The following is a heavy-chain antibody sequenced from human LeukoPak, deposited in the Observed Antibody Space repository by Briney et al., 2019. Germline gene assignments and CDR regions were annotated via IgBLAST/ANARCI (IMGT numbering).Heavy chain of an antibody. V-gene: IGHV4-34*01. CDR3: ARVYYYDSSGSFDY. CDR1: GGSFSGYY. D-gene: IGHD3-22*01. J-gene: IGHJ4*02. CDR2: INHSGST. Sequence: SETLSLTCAVYGGSFSGYYWSWIRQLPGKGLEWIGEINHSGSTNYNPSLKSRVTISVDTSKNQFSLKLSSVTAADTAVYYCARVYYYDSSGSFDYWGQGTLVTVSS.